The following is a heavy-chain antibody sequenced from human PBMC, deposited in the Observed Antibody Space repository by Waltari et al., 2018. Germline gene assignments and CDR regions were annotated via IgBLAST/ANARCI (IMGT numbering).Heavy chain of an antibody. CDR3: GNIGAFDI. Sequence: EVQLVESGGGLIQPGGSLRLYCAASGFTVSNNYITWVRQAPGKGLEWVSVIYSGGGTYYADSVRGRFTISRDKVKNTVYLQMNSLRAEDTAVYYCGNIGAFDIWGQGTMVTVSS. J-gene: IGHJ3*02. V-gene: IGHV3-53*01. CDR2: IYSGGGT. D-gene: IGHD5-12*01. CDR1: GFTVSNNY.